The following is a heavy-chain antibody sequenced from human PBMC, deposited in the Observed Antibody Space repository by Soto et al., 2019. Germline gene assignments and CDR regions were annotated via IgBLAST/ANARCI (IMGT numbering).Heavy chain of an antibody. CDR3: ARAREPEYSSSIFFDY. Sequence: LRLSCAVSGLTVSRTQMSWVRQAPGKGLQWVSVIYSAGSTYYANAVKGRFPISRDISENKIFLELNVLTVDVTAVYYCARAREPEYSSSIFFDYWGRGTVVTVSS. CDR1: GLTVSRTQ. CDR2: IYSAGST. D-gene: IGHD6-6*01. V-gene: IGHV3-53*01. J-gene: IGHJ4*01.